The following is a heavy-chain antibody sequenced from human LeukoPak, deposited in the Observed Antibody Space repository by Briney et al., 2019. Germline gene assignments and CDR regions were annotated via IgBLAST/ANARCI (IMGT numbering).Heavy chain of an antibody. D-gene: IGHD2-2*01. CDR1: GYTFTSYG. V-gene: IGHV1-18*01. J-gene: IGHJ4*02. CDR2: ISAYNGNT. CDR3: ERDRLGYCSSTSCPLGVY. Sequence: ASVKVSCKASGYTFTSYGISWVRQAPGQGLEWMGWISAYNGNTNYAQKLQGRVTMTTDTSTSTAYMELRSLRSDVTAVYYCERDRLGYCSSTSCPLGVYWGQGTLVTVSS.